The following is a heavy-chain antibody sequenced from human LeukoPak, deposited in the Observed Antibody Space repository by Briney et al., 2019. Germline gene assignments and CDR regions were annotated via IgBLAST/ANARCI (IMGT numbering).Heavy chain of an antibody. CDR1: GFTFSSYS. Sequence: GGSLRLSCAASGFTFSSYSMNWVRQAPGKGLEWVSSISSSSSYIYYADSVKGRFTISRDNAKNSLYLQMNSLRAEDTAVYYCARTPIVVVPAAIPARLWYYYYMDVWGKGTTATVSS. D-gene: IGHD2-2*02. CDR2: ISSSSSYI. CDR3: ARTPIVVVPAAIPARLWYYYYMDV. V-gene: IGHV3-21*01. J-gene: IGHJ6*03.